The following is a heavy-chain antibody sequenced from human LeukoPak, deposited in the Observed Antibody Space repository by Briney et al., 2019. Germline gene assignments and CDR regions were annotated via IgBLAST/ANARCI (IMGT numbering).Heavy chain of an antibody. CDR3: ASHVDTATGVDY. CDR2: IYYSGST. CDR1: GGSISSSSYY. Sequence: SETLSLTCTVSGGSISSSSYYWGWIRQPPGKGLEWIGSIYYSGSTYYNPSLKSRVTISVDTSKNQFSLKLSSVTAADTAVYYCASHVDTATGVDYWGKGTLVTVPS. V-gene: IGHV4-39*01. J-gene: IGHJ4*02. D-gene: IGHD5-18*01.